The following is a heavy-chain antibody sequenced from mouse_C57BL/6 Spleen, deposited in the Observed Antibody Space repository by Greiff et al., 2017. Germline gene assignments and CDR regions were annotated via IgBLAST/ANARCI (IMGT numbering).Heavy chain of an antibody. J-gene: IGHJ4*01. Sequence: QVQLQQPGAELVKPGASVKLSCKASGYTFTSYWMQWVKQRPGQGLAWIGEIDPSDSYTNYNQKFKGKATLTVDTSSSTAYMQLSSLTSEDSAVYYCARWVGTWAMDYWGQGTSVTVSS. CDR2: IDPSDSYT. V-gene: IGHV1-50*01. CDR1: GYTFTSYW. CDR3: ARWVGTWAMDY. D-gene: IGHD1-1*02.